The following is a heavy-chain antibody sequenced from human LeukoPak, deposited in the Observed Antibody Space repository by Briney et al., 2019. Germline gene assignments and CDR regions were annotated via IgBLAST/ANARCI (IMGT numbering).Heavy chain of an antibody. Sequence: GGSLRLSCAASGFTFSSYWMHWVRQAPGKGLVWVSRINTDGSSTSYADSVKGRFTISRDNAKNTLYLQMNSLRVEDTAVYYCTRGPPDGSGNYYPGDFWGQGTLVTVSS. D-gene: IGHD3-10*01. J-gene: IGHJ4*02. CDR3: TRGPPDGSGNYYPGDF. CDR2: INTDGSST. CDR1: GFTFSSYW. V-gene: IGHV3-74*01.